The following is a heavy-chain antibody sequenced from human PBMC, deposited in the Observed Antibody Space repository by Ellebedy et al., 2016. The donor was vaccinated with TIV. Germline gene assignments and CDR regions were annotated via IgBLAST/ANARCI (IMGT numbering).Heavy chain of an antibody. CDR1: GGSISSYY. CDR2: IYYSGST. Sequence: MPSETLSLTCTVSGGSISSYYWSWIRQPPGKGLEWIGYIYYSGSTTYNPSLKSRVTISVDTSKNHFSLKLSSVTAADTAVYYCARHSSSVYYWNFDLWGRGTLVTVSS. D-gene: IGHD3-22*01. CDR3: ARHSSSVYYWNFDL. V-gene: IGHV4-59*01. J-gene: IGHJ2*01.